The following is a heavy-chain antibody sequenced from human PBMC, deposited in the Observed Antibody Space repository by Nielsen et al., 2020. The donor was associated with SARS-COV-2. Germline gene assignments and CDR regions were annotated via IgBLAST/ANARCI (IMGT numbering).Heavy chain of an antibody. CDR3: ARIRVVRGVYYYYMDV. CDR1: GFSLSNARMG. D-gene: IGHD3-10*01. CDR2: IFSNDEK. Sequence: SGPTLVKPTETLTLTCTVSGFSLSNARMGVSWIRQPPGKALEWLAHIFSNDEKSYSTSLKSRLTISKDTSKSQVVLTMTNMDPVDTATYYCARIRVVRGVYYYYMDVWGKGTTVTVSS. V-gene: IGHV2-26*01. J-gene: IGHJ6*03.